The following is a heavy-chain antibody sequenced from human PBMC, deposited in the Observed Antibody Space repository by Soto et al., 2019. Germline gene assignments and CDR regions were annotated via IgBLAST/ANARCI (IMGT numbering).Heavy chain of an antibody. J-gene: IGHJ5*02. CDR2: IIPIFGTA. V-gene: IGHV1-69*01. CDR3: AREGYYDFWSGHNWFDP. CDR1: GVTFSSYA. D-gene: IGHD3-3*01. Sequence: QVQLVQSGAEVKKPGSSVKVSCTASGVTFSSYAISWVRQAPGQGLEWMGGIIPIFGTANYAQKFQGRVTITADESTSTAYMELSRLRSEDTAVYYCAREGYYDFWSGHNWFDPWGQGTLVTVSS.